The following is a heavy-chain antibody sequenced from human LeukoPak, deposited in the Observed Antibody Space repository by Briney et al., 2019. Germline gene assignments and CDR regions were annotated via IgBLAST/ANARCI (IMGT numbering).Heavy chain of an antibody. CDR3: ARANAEEGLHWYDSSGYYLDY. Sequence: SETLSLTCTVSGGSISSYYWSWIRQPPGKGLEWIGYIYYSGSTNYNPSLKSRVTISVDTSKNQFSLKLSSVTAADTAVYYCARANAEEGLHWYDSSGYYLDYWGQGTLVTVSS. CDR1: GGSISSYY. J-gene: IGHJ4*02. D-gene: IGHD3-22*01. V-gene: IGHV4-59*01. CDR2: IYYSGST.